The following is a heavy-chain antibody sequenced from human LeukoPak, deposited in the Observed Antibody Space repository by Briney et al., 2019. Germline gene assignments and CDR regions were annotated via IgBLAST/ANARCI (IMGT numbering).Heavy chain of an antibody. CDR3: ENDPDGEYIGTFAI. D-gene: IGHD4-17*01. Sequence: GGALRLSCAASGFTFSNAWMSGVRQAPGKGLEWVSSISVSVGSTQYAASVQGGFTISTDNSKNTLYLQMNRLSAEETDVYSCENDPDGEYIGTFAIWGQGKMVTVSS. CDR2: ISVSVGST. J-gene: IGHJ3*02. V-gene: IGHV3-23*01. CDR1: GFTFSNAW.